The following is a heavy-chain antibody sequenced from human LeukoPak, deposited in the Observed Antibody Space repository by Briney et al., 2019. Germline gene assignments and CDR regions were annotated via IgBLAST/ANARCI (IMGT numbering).Heavy chain of an antibody. J-gene: IGHJ4*02. CDR2: IYYSGST. CDR3: ARAPTRSSDTVTGYLFDS. V-gene: IGHV4-59*12. CDR1: GGSISSYY. Sequence: SETLSLTCTVSGGSISSYYWNWIRQPPGKGLEWIGYIYYSGSTNYNPSLKSRVTISVDTSKSQCSLKLRSVTAADTAVYYCARAPTRSSDTVTGYLFDSWGQGTLVTVSS. D-gene: IGHD3-9*01.